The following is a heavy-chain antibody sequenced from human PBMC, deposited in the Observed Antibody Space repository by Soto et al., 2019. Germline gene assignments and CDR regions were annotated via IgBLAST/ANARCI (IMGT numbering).Heavy chain of an antibody. CDR1: GGSISSGGYS. CDR2: MYHSGST. D-gene: IGHD6-13*01. V-gene: IGHV4-30-2*05. Sequence: PSETLSLTCAVSGGSISSGGYSWSWIRQPPGKGLEWIGYMYHSGSTYYNPSLKSRVTISVDTSQNQFSLHLTSVTPEDPAVYYCGRLVGNSWIDYWGQGTLVTVSS. J-gene: IGHJ4*02. CDR3: GRLVGNSWIDY.